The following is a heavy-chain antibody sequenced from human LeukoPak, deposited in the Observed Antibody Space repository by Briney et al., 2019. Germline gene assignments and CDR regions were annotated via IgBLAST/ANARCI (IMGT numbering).Heavy chain of an antibody. CDR2: INTDGSST. V-gene: IGHV3-74*01. CDR3: AREGGHDRAFGY. D-gene: IGHD5-12*01. J-gene: IGHJ4*02. Sequence: GGSLRLSCAASGFTFSSYAMHWVRQAPGKGLVWVSRINTDGSSTSYADSVKGRFTISRDNAKNTLYLQMNSLRAEDTAVYYCAREGGHDRAFGYWGQGTLVTVSS. CDR1: GFTFSSYA.